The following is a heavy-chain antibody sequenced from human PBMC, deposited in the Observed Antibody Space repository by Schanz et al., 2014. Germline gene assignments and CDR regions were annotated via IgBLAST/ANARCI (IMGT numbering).Heavy chain of an antibody. D-gene: IGHD1-26*01. CDR1: GVSIGGYY. CDR2: IFFSGST. J-gene: IGHJ6*02. V-gene: IGHV4-59*08. Sequence: QVQLQESGPGLVKPSETLSLTCTVSGVSIGGYYWSWIRQPPGKGLEWIGYIFFSGSTTYNPSFNSRVTIPVDMPKTQSAVNLSSVTAADTAVYYCARLGVGDKAYYYYGTDVWGQGTTVLVSS. CDR3: ARLGVGDKAYYYYGTDV.